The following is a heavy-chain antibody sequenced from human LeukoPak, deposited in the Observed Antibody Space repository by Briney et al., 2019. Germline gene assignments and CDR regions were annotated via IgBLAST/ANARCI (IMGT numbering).Heavy chain of an antibody. CDR2: ISGSGGST. CDR3: AKASRYSGSFPPDY. D-gene: IGHD1-26*01. V-gene: IGHV3-23*01. Sequence: GGSLRLSCAASGFTFSSDGMSWVLQAPGKGLEWVSAISGSGGSTYYADSVKGRFTISRDNSKNTLYLQMNSLRAEDTAVYYCAKASRYSGSFPPDYWGQGTLVTVSS. CDR1: GFTFSSDG. J-gene: IGHJ4*02.